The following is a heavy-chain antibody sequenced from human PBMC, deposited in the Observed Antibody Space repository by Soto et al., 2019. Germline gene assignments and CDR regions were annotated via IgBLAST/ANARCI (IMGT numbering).Heavy chain of an antibody. V-gene: IGHV1-69*06. D-gene: IGHD5-18*01. CDR1: GGTFSSYA. CDR2: FIPIFGTA. CDR3: ATLGGTAMVKIDY. Sequence: QVQLVQSGAEVKKPGSSVKVSCKASGGTFSSYAISWVRQAPGQGLEWMGGFIPIFGTANYAQKVQGRVTITADKSTSTDYMELSSLRSEDTAVYYCATLGGTAMVKIDYWGQGTLVTVSS. J-gene: IGHJ4*02.